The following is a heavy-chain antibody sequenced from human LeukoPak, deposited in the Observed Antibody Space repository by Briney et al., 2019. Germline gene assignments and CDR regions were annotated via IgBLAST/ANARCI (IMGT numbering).Heavy chain of an antibody. CDR3: AKEAGYSGYDYPDY. CDR2: ISDSDDST. CDR1: GFTFSSYA. D-gene: IGHD5-12*01. Sequence: GGSLRLSCAASGFTFSSYAMTWVRQAPGKGLEWVSAISDSDDSTYYVDSVKGRFTISRDFSKNTLYLQMNSLRADDTAVYYCAKEAGYSGYDYPDYWGQGTLVTVSS. J-gene: IGHJ4*02. V-gene: IGHV3-23*01.